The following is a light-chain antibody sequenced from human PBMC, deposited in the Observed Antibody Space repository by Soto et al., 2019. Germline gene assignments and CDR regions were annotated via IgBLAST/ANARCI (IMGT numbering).Light chain of an antibody. V-gene: IGLV2-14*03. J-gene: IGLJ1*01. CDR2: YVD. CDR1: SRDVGAYDY. Sequence: SALTHPASVSGSPGQSITISCTGTSRDVGAYDYVSWYLQYPDKAPQLLIYYVDHRPSGVSSRFFGSKSGNTASLTISGLQAEDEGDYYCCSYADGSIYFFGTGTKVTVL. CDR3: CSYADGSIYF.